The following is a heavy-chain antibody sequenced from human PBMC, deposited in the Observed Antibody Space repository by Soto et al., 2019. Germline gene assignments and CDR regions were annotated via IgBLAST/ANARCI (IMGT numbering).Heavy chain of an antibody. CDR2: ISYDGSNK. D-gene: IGHD1-26*01. CDR1: GYTFSSYA. V-gene: IGHV3-30*11. CDR3: ARGLLAGEVYYYYYGMDV. Sequence: CAACGYTFSSYAMNWVRQDPGKGLEWVAVISYDGSNKYYADSVKGRFTISRDNSKNTLYLQMNSLRSEDTAVYYCARGLLAGEVYYYYYGMDVWGQGTTVTVSS. J-gene: IGHJ6*02.